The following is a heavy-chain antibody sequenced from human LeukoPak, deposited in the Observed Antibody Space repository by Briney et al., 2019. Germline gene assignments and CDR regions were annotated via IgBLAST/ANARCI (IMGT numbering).Heavy chain of an antibody. D-gene: IGHD2-2*01. CDR3: ARDPPYCSSTSCYHYYYYGMDV. Sequence: GGSLRLSCAASGFAFSSYSMNWVRQAPGKGLEWVSYISSSSSTIYYADSVKGRFTISRDNAKNSLYLQMNSLRDEDTAVYYCARDPPYCSSTSCYHYYYYGMDVWGQGTTVTVSS. V-gene: IGHV3-48*02. CDR2: ISSSSSTI. CDR1: GFAFSSYS. J-gene: IGHJ6*02.